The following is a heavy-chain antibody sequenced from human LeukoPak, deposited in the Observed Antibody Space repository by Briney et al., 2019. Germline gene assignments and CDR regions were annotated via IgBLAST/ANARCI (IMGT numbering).Heavy chain of an antibody. D-gene: IGHD3-22*01. J-gene: IGHJ3*02. V-gene: IGHV1-69*04. Sequence: SVKVSCKASGGTFSSYAISWVRQAPGQGLEWMGRIIPILGIANYAQKFQGRATITADKSTSTAYMELSSLRSEDTAVYYCARDSSGSEGAFDIWGQGTMVTVSS. CDR3: ARDSSGSEGAFDI. CDR1: GGTFSSYA. CDR2: IIPILGIA.